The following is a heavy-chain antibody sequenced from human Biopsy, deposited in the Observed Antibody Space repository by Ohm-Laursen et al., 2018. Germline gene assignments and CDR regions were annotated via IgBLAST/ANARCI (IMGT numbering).Heavy chain of an antibody. CDR1: GGFISSSSYY. CDR3: ARHGVYGDLRMDY. V-gene: IGHV4-39*01. J-gene: IGHJ4*02. CDR2: ISYTGST. D-gene: IGHD4-17*01. Sequence: SQTLSLTCPVSGGFISSSSYYWGWIRPPPGKGLEWIGSISYTGSTHDNPSLTSRDTISVDTSKNQFSLKLYSLTAADTAVYYCARHGVYGDLRMDYWGQGTLVTVSS.